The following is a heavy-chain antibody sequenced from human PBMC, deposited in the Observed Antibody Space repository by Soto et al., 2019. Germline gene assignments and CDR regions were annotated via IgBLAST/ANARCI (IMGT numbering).Heavy chain of an antibody. CDR3: GKDPRLRGGGDAFDI. V-gene: IGHV3-23*01. CDR2: ISGSGGST. Sequence: EVQLLESGGGLVQPGGSLRLSCAASGFTFSSYAMSWVRQAPGKGLEWVSAISGSGGSTYYADSVKGRFTISRDNSKNTLYLQMNSLRAEDTAVYYWGKDPRLRGGGDAFDIWGQGTMVTVSS. CDR1: GFTFSSYA. D-gene: IGHD4-17*01. J-gene: IGHJ3*02.